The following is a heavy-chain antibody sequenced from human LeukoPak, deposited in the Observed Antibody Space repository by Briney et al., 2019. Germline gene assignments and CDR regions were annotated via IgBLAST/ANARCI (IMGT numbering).Heavy chain of an antibody. Sequence: SQTLSLTCAISGDSVSSNSATWNWIRQSPSRGLEWLGRTYYRSKWYRDYAISLKSRITINPDTSKHQFSLQLNSVTPEDTAVYYCARATSGTFDYWGQGTLVTVSS. CDR3: ARATSGTFDY. J-gene: IGHJ4*02. D-gene: IGHD6-13*01. CDR1: GDSVSSNSAT. V-gene: IGHV6-1*01. CDR2: TYYRSKWYR.